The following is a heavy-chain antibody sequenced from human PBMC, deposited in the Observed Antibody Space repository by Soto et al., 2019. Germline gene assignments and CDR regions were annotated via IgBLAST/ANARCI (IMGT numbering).Heavy chain of an antibody. J-gene: IGHJ3*02. V-gene: IGHV3-23*01. CDR3: VKHRGNPSGAFDI. D-gene: IGHD3-10*01. Sequence: EVQLLESGGGLVQPGGSLRLSCVASGFTLSTYAMSWVRQAPGKGLEWVSGITGSGGSTYYADSVKGRFTISRDNSKSRVSLHMNSLRAEDTAVYYGVKHRGNPSGAFDIWGQGTMVTVSS. CDR1: GFTLSTYA. CDR2: ITGSGGST.